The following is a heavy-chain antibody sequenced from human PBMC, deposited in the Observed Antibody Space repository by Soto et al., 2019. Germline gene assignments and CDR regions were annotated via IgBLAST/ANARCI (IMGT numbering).Heavy chain of an antibody. CDR2: ISPNRGTT. D-gene: IGHD6-19*01. CDR3: TRDSGWRTNKFDP. V-gene: IGHV1-8*01. CDR1: GYSFNSYE. Sequence: ASVKVSCKASGYSFNSYEISWVRQATGQGLEWMAWISPNRGTTGYAQRFQGRLSVTFNTSLTTVYMQLSGLRSDDTAVYYCTRDSGWRTNKFDPWGQGTLVTVSS. J-gene: IGHJ5*02.